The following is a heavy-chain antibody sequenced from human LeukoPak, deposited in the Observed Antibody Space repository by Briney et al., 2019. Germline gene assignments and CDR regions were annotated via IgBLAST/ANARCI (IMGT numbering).Heavy chain of an antibody. CDR1: GFTFSSYG. CDR3: ARDLLGSGYLY. J-gene: IGHJ4*02. V-gene: IGHV3-30*07. Sequence: GGSLRLSCAASGFTFSSYGMHWVRQAPGKGLEWVAVISYDGSNKYYADSVKGRFTISRDNSKNTLYLQMNSLRAEDTAVYYCARDLLGSGYLYWGQGTLVTVSS. D-gene: IGHD3-22*01. CDR2: ISYDGSNK.